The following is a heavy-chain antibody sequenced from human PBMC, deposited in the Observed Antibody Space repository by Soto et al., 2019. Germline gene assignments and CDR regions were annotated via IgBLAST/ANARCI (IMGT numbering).Heavy chain of an antibody. CDR1: GLTFNTFA. Sequence: GWSLRLSCVTSGLTFNTFAMSWVRRAPGKGLEWVSAISISGGRTYYADSVKGRFFISRGNSNNTLFLRVSSLRVEDTATYYCAKAASSGWRNYFDHWGQGTPVTASS. CDR3: AKAASSGWRNYFDH. D-gene: IGHD6-19*01. V-gene: IGHV3-23*01. J-gene: IGHJ4*02. CDR2: ISISGGRT.